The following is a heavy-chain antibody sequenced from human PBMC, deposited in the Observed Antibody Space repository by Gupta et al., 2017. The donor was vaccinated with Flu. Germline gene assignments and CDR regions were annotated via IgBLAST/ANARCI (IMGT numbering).Heavy chain of an antibody. D-gene: IGHD2-2*01. CDR2: INHSGRA. J-gene: IGHJ5*02. CDR3: ARGRYQLHHNS. V-gene: IGHV4-34*01. Sequence: TCAVYGGSFSDYYWNWIRQPPGKGLEWIGEINHSGRATYNPSLKSRVTILVDTSKNQFSLNLTSVTAADTAMYYCARGRYQLHHNSWGQGTLVTGSS. CDR1: GGSFSDYY.